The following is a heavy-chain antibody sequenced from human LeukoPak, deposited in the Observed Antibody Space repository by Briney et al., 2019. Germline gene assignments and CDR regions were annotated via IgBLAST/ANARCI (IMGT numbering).Heavy chain of an antibody. D-gene: IGHD6-13*01. V-gene: IGHV4-59*01. CDR3: ARDAAAEGWFDP. CDR2: IYYSGST. J-gene: IGHJ5*02. CDR1: GGSISSYY. Sequence: PSETLSLTCTVSGGSISSYYWTWIRQPPGKGLEWIGYIYYSGSTDYNPSLKSRVTISVDTSKNQFSLKLSSVTAADTAVYYCARDAAAEGWFDPRGQGTLVTVSS.